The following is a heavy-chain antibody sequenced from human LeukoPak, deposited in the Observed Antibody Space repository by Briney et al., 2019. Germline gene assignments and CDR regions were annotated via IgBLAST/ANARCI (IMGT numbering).Heavy chain of an antibody. J-gene: IGHJ4*02. V-gene: IGHV1-18*01. CDR2: ISAYNGNT. D-gene: IGHD3-10*01. CDR3: ARDKPFGGLGSHFDY. Sequence: ASVKVSCKASGYTFTSYGISWVRQAPGQGLEWMGWISAYNGNTNYAQKLQGRVTMTTDTSTSTAYMELRSLRVEDTAIYYCARDKPFGGLGSHFDYWGQGILVTVSS. CDR1: GYTFTSYG.